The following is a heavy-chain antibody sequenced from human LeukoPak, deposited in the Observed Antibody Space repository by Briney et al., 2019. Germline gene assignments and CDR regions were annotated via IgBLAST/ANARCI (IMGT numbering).Heavy chain of an antibody. Sequence: SETLSLTCTVSGGSISSGGYYWSWIRQPPGKGLEWIGYIYHSGSTYYNPSLKSRVTISVDTSKNQFSLKLSSVTAADTAVYYCARLNYDYVWGSYRSLDYWGQGTLVTVSS. CDR1: GGSISSGGYY. J-gene: IGHJ4*02. CDR2: IYHSGST. D-gene: IGHD3-16*02. V-gene: IGHV4-30-2*01. CDR3: ARLNYDYVWGSYRSLDY.